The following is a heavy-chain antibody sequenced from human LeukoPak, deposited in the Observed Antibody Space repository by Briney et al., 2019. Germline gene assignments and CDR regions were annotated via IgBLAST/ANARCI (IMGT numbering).Heavy chain of an antibody. J-gene: IGHJ6*02. CDR2: IIPILGIA. Sequence: EASVKVSCKASGGTFSSYAISWVRQAPGQGLEWMGRIIPILGIANYAQKFQGRVTITADKSTSTAYMELSSLRSEDTAVYYCARDGGGSLYGMDVWGQGTTVTVSS. V-gene: IGHV1-69*04. CDR3: ARDGGGSLYGMDV. D-gene: IGHD2-15*01. CDR1: GGTFSSYA.